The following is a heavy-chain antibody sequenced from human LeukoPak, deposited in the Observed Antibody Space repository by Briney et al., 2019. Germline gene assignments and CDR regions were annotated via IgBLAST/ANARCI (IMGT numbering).Heavy chain of an antibody. D-gene: IGHD3-22*01. Sequence: GGSLRLSCAASGFTFSNYAMSWVRQAPGKGLEWVSVIKGSGDKTHYADSVRGRFTISRDNSKNTLYLQMNSLRAEDTALYYCAKEELTNPYYHDSSGYPNDAFDIWGQGTMVTVSS. CDR1: GFTFSNYA. J-gene: IGHJ3*02. CDR3: AKEELTNPYYHDSSGYPNDAFDI. CDR2: IKGSGDKT. V-gene: IGHV3-23*01.